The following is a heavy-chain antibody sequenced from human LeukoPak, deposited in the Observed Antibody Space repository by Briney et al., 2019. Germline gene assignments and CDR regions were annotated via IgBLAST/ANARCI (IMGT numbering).Heavy chain of an antibody. J-gene: IGHJ4*02. CDR2: ISSSSSYI. CDR3: ARDQYYYDSTEYYDANNFDF. Sequence: PGGSLRLSCAASGFTFSSYSMNWVRQAPGKGLERVSSISSSSSYIYSADSVKGRFTISRDNAKNSLYLQMSSLRVEDTAVYYCARDQYYYDSTEYYDANNFDFWGQGTLVTVSS. D-gene: IGHD3-22*01. V-gene: IGHV3-21*01. CDR1: GFTFSSYS.